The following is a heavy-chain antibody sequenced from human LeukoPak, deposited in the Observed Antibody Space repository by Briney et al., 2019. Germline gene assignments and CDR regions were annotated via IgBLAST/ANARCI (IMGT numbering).Heavy chain of an antibody. D-gene: IGHD3-3*01. CDR1: GYTCTSYD. J-gene: IGHJ6*03. CDR3: ARGGYDFWSGYYSFGYYMDV. V-gene: IGHV1-8*03. Sequence: GASVKVSCKASGYTCTSYDINWVRQATGQGLEWMGWMNPNSGNTGYAQKFQGRVTITRNTSISTAYMELSSLRSEDTAVYYCARGGYDFWSGYYSFGYYMDVWGKGTTVTVSS. CDR2: MNPNSGNT.